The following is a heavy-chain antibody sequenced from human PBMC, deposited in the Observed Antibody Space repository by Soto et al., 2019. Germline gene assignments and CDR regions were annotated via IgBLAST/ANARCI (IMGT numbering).Heavy chain of an antibody. CDR1: GFTFSSYA. CDR3: AKEKGQWLRFADAFDI. V-gene: IGHV3-23*01. CDR2: ISGSGGST. J-gene: IGHJ3*02. Sequence: EVQLLESGGGLVQPGGSLRLSCAASGFTFSSYAMSWVRQAPGKGLEWVSAISGSGGSTYYADSVKGRFTISRDNSKNTLYLQMNSLRAEDTAVYYCAKEKGQWLRFADAFDIWGQGTMVTVSS. D-gene: IGHD3-22*01.